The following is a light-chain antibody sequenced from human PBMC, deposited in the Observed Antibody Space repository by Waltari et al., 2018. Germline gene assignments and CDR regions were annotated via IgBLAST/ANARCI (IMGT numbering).Light chain of an antibody. CDR1: QSVSSTY. CDR3: QQYGSSPPTWT. V-gene: IGKV3-20*01. J-gene: IGKJ1*01. Sequence: IVLTQSPGTLSLSPGESATPPLRAGQSVSSTYLAWYQQKPGQAPRLLSYGASSRATGIPDRFSGSGSGTDFTLTISRLEPEDFAVYYCQQYGSSPPTWTFGQGTKVEIK. CDR2: GAS.